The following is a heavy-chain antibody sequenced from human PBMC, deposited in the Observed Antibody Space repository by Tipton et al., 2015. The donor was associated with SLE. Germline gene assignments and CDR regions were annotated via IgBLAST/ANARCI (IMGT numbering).Heavy chain of an antibody. D-gene: IGHD4-17*01. CDR3: AKDRDGNYPVHAFDI. CDR1: GFTVSSNY. V-gene: IGHV3-53*01. J-gene: IGHJ3*02. CDR2: IYTSGST. Sequence: SLRLSCAASGFTVSSNYMTWVRQAPGKGLEWVSTIYTSGSTYYADSVKGRFTVSRDNSKNTLYLQINSLRAEDTAVYYCAKDRDGNYPVHAFDIWGRGTMVTVSS.